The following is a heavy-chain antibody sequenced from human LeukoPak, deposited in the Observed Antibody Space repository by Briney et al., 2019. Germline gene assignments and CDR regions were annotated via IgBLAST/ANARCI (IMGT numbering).Heavy chain of an antibody. V-gene: IGHV3-30-3*01. CDR3: ARAYYYGSGSIRFNDY. CDR2: ISYDGSNK. Sequence: GGSLRLSCAASGFTFSSYAMHWVRQAPGKGLEWVAVISYDGSNKYYADSVKGRFTISRDNAKNSLYLQMNSLRAEDTAVYYCARAYYYGSGSIRFNDYWGQGTLVTVSS. CDR1: GFTFSSYA. J-gene: IGHJ4*02. D-gene: IGHD3-10*01.